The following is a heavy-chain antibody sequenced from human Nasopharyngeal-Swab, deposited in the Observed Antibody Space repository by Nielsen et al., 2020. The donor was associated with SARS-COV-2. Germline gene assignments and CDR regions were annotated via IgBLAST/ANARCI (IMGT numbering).Heavy chain of an antibody. J-gene: IGHJ4*02. D-gene: IGHD3-3*01. CDR3: AKDKNDFWSGQFDY. Sequence: GESLKISCEASGFTFSSYGMHWVRQAPGKGLEWVAVISYDGSNKYYADSVKGRFTISRDNSKNTLYLQMNSLRAEDTAVYYCAKDKNDFWSGQFDYWGQGTLVTVSS. V-gene: IGHV3-30*18. CDR1: GFTFSSYG. CDR2: ISYDGSNK.